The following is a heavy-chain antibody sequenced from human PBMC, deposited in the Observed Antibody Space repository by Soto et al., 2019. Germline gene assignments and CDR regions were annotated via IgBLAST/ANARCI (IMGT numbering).Heavy chain of an antibody. CDR1: GYTFTSYD. V-gene: IGHV1-8*01. Sequence: EASVKVSCKASGYTFTSYDINWVRQATGQGLEWMGWMNPNSGNTGYAQKFQGRVTMTRNTSISTAYMELSSLRSEDTAVYYCARDLYDRPKLDPWGQGTLVTVSS. D-gene: IGHD3-16*01. CDR2: MNPNSGNT. CDR3: ARDLYDRPKLDP. J-gene: IGHJ5*02.